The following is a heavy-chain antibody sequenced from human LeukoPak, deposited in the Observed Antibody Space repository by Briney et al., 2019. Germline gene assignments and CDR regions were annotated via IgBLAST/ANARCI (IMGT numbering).Heavy chain of an antibody. CDR1: GGSISSGSYY. D-gene: IGHD5-12*01. Sequence: SQTLSLTCTVSGGSISSGSYYWSWIRQPAGKGLEWIGRIYTSGSTNYNPSLKSRVTISVDTSKNQFSLKLSSVTAADTAVYYCARSGYSGYDYPDYWGQGTLVTVSS. J-gene: IGHJ4*02. V-gene: IGHV4-61*02. CDR2: IYTSGST. CDR3: ARSGYSGYDYPDY.